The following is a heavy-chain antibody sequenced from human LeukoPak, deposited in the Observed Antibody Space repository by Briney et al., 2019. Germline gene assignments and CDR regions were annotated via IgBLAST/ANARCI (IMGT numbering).Heavy chain of an antibody. J-gene: IGHJ3*02. D-gene: IGHD6-25*01. CDR2: IYYSGST. Sequence: SETLSLTCTVSGGSISSGDYYWGWIRQPPGKGLEWIGSIYYSGSTYYNPSLKSRFTISVDTSKNQFSLKLSSVTAADTAVYYCARDQAAADAFDIWGQGTMVTVSS. CDR3: ARDQAAADAFDI. CDR1: GGSISSGDYY. V-gene: IGHV4-39*07.